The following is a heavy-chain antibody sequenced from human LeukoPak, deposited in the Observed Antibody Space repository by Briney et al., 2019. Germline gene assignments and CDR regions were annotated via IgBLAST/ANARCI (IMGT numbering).Heavy chain of an antibody. CDR2: ISWNSGSI. V-gene: IGHV3-9*01. CDR1: GFTFDDYA. Sequence: GGYLRLSCAASGFTFDDYAMHWVRQAPGKGLEWVSGISWNSGSIGYADSVKGRFTISRDNAKNSLYLQMNSLRAEDTALYYCAKDMGIAVAGNFDYWGQGTLVTVSS. CDR3: AKDMGIAVAGNFDY. D-gene: IGHD6-19*01. J-gene: IGHJ4*02.